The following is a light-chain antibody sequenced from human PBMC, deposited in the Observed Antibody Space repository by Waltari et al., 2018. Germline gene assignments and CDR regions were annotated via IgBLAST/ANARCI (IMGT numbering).Light chain of an antibody. J-gene: IGLJ1*01. V-gene: IGLV2-23*01. CDR1: SSDVGNYNF. CDR3: CSYAGSTTFYV. Sequence: QSALTQPASVSGSPGQSITISCTGTSSDVGNYNFVSWYQQHPGKASKLVIYEGSKRPSGVSIRCSGSRSGNTASLTISGLQAEDEADYYCCSYAGSTTFYVFGTETKVTVL. CDR2: EGS.